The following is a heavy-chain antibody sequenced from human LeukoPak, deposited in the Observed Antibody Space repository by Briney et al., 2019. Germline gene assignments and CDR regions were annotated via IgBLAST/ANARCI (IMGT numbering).Heavy chain of an antibody. CDR2: IYYSGST. Sequence: SETLSLTCTVSGGSISSYYWSWLRQPPGKGLEWIGYIYYSGSTNYNPSLKSRVTISVDTSKNQFSLKLSSVTAADTAVYYCARVQAGYSYGYDYWGQGTLVTVSS. J-gene: IGHJ4*02. D-gene: IGHD5-18*01. CDR3: ARVQAGYSYGYDY. V-gene: IGHV4-59*01. CDR1: GGSISSYY.